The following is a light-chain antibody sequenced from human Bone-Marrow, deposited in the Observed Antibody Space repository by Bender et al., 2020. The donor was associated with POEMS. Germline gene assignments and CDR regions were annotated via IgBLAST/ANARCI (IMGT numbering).Light chain of an antibody. CDR1: STDVGNSNL. V-gene: IGLV2-23*01. J-gene: IGLJ1*01. CDR2: EGN. Sequence: QSALTQPASVSGSPGQSITISCYGASTDVGNSNLVSWYQQHPGKAPKLVIYEGNKRPSGLSDRFSGSKSGNTASLTISGLQAEDEADYYCCSYAGSSTYVFGTGTRVTVL. CDR3: CSYAGSSTYV.